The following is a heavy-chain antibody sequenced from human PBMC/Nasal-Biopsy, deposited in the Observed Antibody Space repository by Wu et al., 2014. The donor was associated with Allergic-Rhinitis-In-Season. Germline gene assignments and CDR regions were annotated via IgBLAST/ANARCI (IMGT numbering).Heavy chain of an antibody. CDR2: ISSGSSHT. CDR1: GFTFSDYY. V-gene: IGHV3-11*06. CDR3: ARMAMVRGVIRPLPDF. Sequence: LRLSCAASGFTFSDYYMIWVRQAPGKGLEWVSYISSGSSHTDYADSVKGRSTISRDDAKKSLYLQMNSLRAEDTAMYYCARMAMVRGVIRPLPDFWGQGTLVTVSS. D-gene: IGHD3-10*01. J-gene: IGHJ4*02.